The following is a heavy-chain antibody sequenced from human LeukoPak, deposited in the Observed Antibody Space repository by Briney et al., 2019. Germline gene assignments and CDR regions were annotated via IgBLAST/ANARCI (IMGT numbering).Heavy chain of an antibody. CDR2: ISRSGGST. CDR1: AFTFSSYA. CDR3: ANYRSRFGESNLQYFDY. D-gene: IGHD3-10*01. V-gene: IGHV3-23*01. J-gene: IGHJ4*02. Sequence: GGSLRLSCAASAFTFSSYAMSWVRQAPGKGLEWVSAISRSGGSTYYADSVKGRFTISRDNSKNTLYLQMNSLRAEDTAVYYCANYRSRFGESNLQYFDYWGQGTLVTVSS.